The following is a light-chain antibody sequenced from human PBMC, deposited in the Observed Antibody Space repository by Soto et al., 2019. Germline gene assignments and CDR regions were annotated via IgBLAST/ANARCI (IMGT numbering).Light chain of an antibody. CDR1: QSISGW. CDR3: QQYNSYPYT. CDR2: KAS. Sequence: DIQMTQSPSTLSASVGDRVIITCRASQSISGWLAWYQQKPGRAPNLLIYKASTLASGVPSRFSGSGSGTEFSLTSSSLQPDDFATYYCQQYNSYPYTFGQGTKIEIK. V-gene: IGKV1-5*03. J-gene: IGKJ2*01.